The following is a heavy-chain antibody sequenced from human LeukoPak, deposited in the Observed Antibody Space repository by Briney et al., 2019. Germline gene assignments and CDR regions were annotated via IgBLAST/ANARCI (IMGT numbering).Heavy chain of an antibody. D-gene: IGHD3-16*01. J-gene: IGHJ4*02. CDR2: IWYDGSNR. CDR3: ARDPLGVLSYFDY. V-gene: IGHV3-33*01. Sequence: GGSLRLSCAASGFIFSYYGMHWVRQAPGKGLEWVAVIWYDGSNRYYADSLKGRFTISRDNSKNTLYLQMGSLTADDTAVYYCARDPLGVLSYFDYWGQGTLVTVSS. CDR1: GFIFSYYG.